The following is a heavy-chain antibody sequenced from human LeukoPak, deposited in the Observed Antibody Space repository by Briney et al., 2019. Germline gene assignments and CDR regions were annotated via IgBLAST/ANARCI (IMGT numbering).Heavy chain of an antibody. D-gene: IGHD3-22*01. Sequence: GGSLRLSCAASGFTFSSYGMHWVRQAPGKGLEWVAFIRYDGSNKYYADSVKGRLTISRDNAKNSLYLQMNSLRAEDTAVYYCATYSSLNRREFQYWGQGTLLTVSS. CDR1: GFTFSSYG. V-gene: IGHV3-30*02. CDR2: IRYDGSNK. J-gene: IGHJ1*01. CDR3: ATYSSLNRREFQY.